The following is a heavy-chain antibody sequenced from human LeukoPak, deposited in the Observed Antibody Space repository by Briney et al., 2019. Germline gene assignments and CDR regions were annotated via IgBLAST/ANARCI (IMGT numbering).Heavy chain of an antibody. J-gene: IGHJ4*02. D-gene: IGHD3-9*01. CDR1: GFTFSSYA. CDR3: AKAEGYDILTGLDY. V-gene: IGHV3-23*01. Sequence: GGSLRLSCAASGFTFSSYAMSWVRQAPEKGLERVSTISGSGGGTYYADSVKGRFAISRDNSKNTLYLQMNSLRTEDTAVYYCAKAEGYDILTGLDYWGQGTLVTVSS. CDR2: ISGSGGGT.